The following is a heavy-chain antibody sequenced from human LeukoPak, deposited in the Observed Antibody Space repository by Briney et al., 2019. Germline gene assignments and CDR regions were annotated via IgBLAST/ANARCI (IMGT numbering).Heavy chain of an antibody. CDR1: GFIFSDYY. CDR3: ARDHLEGAFDI. V-gene: IGHV3-53*01. CDR2: IYSGGST. J-gene: IGHJ3*02. Sequence: PGGSLRLSCAASGFIFSDYYMSWVRQAPGKGLEWVSVIYSGGSTYYADSVKGRFTISRDNSKNTLYLQMNSLRAEDTAVYYCARDHLEGAFDIWGQGTMVTVSS.